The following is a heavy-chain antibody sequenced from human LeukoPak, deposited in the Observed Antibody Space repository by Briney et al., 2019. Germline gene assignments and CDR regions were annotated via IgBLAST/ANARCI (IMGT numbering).Heavy chain of an antibody. CDR3: AKVSFAVTAIHDSFDI. V-gene: IGHV3-21*01. CDR2: ISSSSSYI. D-gene: IGHD2-21*02. J-gene: IGHJ3*02. Sequence: GGSLRLSCAASGFTFSSYSMNWVRQAPGKGLEWVSSISSSSSYIYYADSVKGRFTISRDNAKNSLYLQMNSLRAEDTAVYYCAKVSFAVTAIHDSFDIWGQGTMVTVSS. CDR1: GFTFSSYS.